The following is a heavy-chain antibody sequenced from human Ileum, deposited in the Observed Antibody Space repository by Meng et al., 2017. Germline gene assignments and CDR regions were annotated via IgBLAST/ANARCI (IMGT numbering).Heavy chain of an antibody. J-gene: IGHJ4*02. CDR3: ARRTGEVDLLDY. V-gene: IGHV4-39*01. CDR1: GGSISSSSHC. D-gene: IGHD7-27*01. CDR2: ICYSGNT. Sequence: QLQLQESGPGLVKPSETLSLMGTVSGGSISSSSHCCDWIRQPPGQGLEWIGSICYSGNTYYNPSLKSRVSMSVDTSKKQISLKLNSVTAADTAVYYCARRTGEVDLLDYWGQGTLVTVSS.